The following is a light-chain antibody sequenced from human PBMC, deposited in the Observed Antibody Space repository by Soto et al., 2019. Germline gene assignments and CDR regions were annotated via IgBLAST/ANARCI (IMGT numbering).Light chain of an antibody. J-gene: IGKJ1*01. Sequence: EIVLTQSPGTLSLSPGERATLSCRAIQIVSSNYLAWYQQKPGQAPRLLISNASRRATGIPDRFSGSGSATDFTVTIAGLEPEDFAMYYCQQYGSSLPWTFGQGTKV. CDR1: QIVSSNY. V-gene: IGKV3-20*01. CDR2: NAS. CDR3: QQYGSSLPWT.